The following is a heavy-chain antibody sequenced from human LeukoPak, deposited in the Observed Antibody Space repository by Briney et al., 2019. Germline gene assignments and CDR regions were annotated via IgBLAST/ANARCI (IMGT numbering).Heavy chain of an antibody. Sequence: GSLRLSCAASGFTVSSNYMSWVRQAPGKGLEWVSVIYSGGGTFYADSVKGRFTISRDNSQNTLYLQMNSLRAEDTAVYYCARAPMTTEDYWGQGTLVTVSS. V-gene: IGHV3-53*01. CDR2: IYSGGGT. D-gene: IGHD4-17*01. CDR1: GFTVSSNY. J-gene: IGHJ4*02. CDR3: ARAPMTTEDY.